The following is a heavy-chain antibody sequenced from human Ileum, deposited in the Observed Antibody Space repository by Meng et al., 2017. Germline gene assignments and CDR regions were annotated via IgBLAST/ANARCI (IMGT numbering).Heavy chain of an antibody. CDR3: AAQHTSSGGGYGWFDP. J-gene: IGHJ5*02. Sequence: QLQLQGSGPGLVKPSETLSLTCIVSGDSVSSSSYFWVWMRQPPGKGLEYIGGITYTGNSFFNPSLNPSLKTRLSTSFDTSKNQFSLKVNAVIAADTAVYYCAAQHTSSGGGYGWFDPRGQGILVTVSS. CDR1: GDSVSSSSYF. CDR2: ITYTGNS. V-gene: IGHV4-39*01. D-gene: IGHD6-13*01.